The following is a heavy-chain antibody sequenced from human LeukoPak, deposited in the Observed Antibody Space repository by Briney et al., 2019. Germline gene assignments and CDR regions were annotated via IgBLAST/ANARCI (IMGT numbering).Heavy chain of an antibody. D-gene: IGHD6-13*01. Sequence: GGSLRLSCAASGFTFTAYWMHWVRHAPGKGLVWVSHINSDGSITSYADSVKGRFTISRDNAKNTLYLQMNSLKTEDTAVYYCTSRVIAPSGLDSWGQGTLVTVSS. CDR3: TSRVIAPSGLDS. CDR2: INSDGSIT. J-gene: IGHJ4*02. V-gene: IGHV3-74*01. CDR1: GFTFTAYW.